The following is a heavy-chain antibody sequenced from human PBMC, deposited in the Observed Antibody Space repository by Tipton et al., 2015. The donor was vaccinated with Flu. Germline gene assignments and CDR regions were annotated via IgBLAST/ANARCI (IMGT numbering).Heavy chain of an antibody. V-gene: IGHV3-13*01. Sequence: SLRLSCEVSGFTFSSYDMHWVRQTTGKGLEWVSGIGTSGDTYYPGSVKGRFTISRENAKNSVYLQMRSLRAGDTAVYYCARGPLPDSNWYNGMDVWGQGTTVTVFS. CDR1: GFTFSSYD. CDR3: ARGPLPDSNWYNGMDV. J-gene: IGHJ6*02. D-gene: IGHD6-13*01. CDR2: IGTSGDT.